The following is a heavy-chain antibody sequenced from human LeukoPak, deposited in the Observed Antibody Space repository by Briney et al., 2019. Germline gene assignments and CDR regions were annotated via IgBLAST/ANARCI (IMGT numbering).Heavy chain of an antibody. Sequence: PGGSLRLSCAASGFSFSDYWMSWVRQAPGKGLEWVATIRNDGSGKYYVDSVKGRFTISRDNTKNSLSLEINSLRAEDTALYYCARATSADKEDYWGQGTLVTVSS. D-gene: IGHD3-3*01. CDR3: ARATSADKEDY. CDR1: GFSFSDYW. CDR2: IRNDGSGK. J-gene: IGHJ4*02. V-gene: IGHV3-7*01.